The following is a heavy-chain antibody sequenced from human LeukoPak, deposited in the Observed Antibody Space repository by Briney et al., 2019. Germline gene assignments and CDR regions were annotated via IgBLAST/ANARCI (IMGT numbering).Heavy chain of an antibody. CDR1: GFIFSSYE. D-gene: IGHD5-24*01. V-gene: IGHV3-48*03. Sequence: PGGSLRLSCVVSGFIFSSYEMNWVRQAPGKGLEWVSYISSSGSSIYYADSVKGRFTIFRDNAKNSMYLQMNSLRVEDTAVYYCARRDDYILFDYWGQGSVVTVFS. CDR2: ISSSGSSI. J-gene: IGHJ4*02. CDR3: ARRDDYILFDY.